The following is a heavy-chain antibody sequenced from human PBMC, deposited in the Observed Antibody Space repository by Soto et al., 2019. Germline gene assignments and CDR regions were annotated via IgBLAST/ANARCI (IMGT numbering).Heavy chain of an antibody. V-gene: IGHV3-72*01. CDR2: VNHRPKDFGT. CDR1: GFTFSDYY. J-gene: IGHJ5*02. Sequence: ESGGGSVQPGGSLRLSWVASGFTFSDYYMDCVRTAPGKGLEWVARVNHRPKDFGTEYAASVTGRFIISGDDSQKSLFLQMNSLKAEDTAIYYCVRNAMAWFVLWGQGTLVTVSS. CDR3: VRNAMAWFVL. D-gene: IGHD2-8*01.